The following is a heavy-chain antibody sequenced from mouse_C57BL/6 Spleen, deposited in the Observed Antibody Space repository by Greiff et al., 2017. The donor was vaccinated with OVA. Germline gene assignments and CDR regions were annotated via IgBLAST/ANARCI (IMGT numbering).Heavy chain of an antibody. CDR3: ARLGGYYWYFDV. V-gene: IGHV1-64*01. J-gene: IGHJ1*03. D-gene: IGHD1-1*02. CDR1: GYTFTSYW. Sequence: VKLQQPGAELVKPGASVKLSCKASGYTFTSYWMHWVKQRPGQGLEWIGMIHPNSGSTNYNEKFKSKATLTVDKSSSTAYMQLSSLTSEDSAVYYCARLGGYYWYFDVWGTGTTVTVSS. CDR2: IHPNSGST.